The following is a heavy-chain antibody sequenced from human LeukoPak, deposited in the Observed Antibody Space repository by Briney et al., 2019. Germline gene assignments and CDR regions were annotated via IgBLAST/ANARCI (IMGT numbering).Heavy chain of an antibody. V-gene: IGHV3-11*04. CDR3: ARDGDGRGEDFDY. J-gene: IGHJ4*02. D-gene: IGHD4-17*01. CDR2: ISSSSSTI. CDR1: GFTLSYYY. Sequence: GALRLSCAASGFTLSYYYMSWIRQGPGKGPEGVSYISSSSSTIYYADSVEGRFTISRDNAKNFLYLQMNSLRVEDTALYYCARDGDGRGEDFDYWGQGILVTVSS.